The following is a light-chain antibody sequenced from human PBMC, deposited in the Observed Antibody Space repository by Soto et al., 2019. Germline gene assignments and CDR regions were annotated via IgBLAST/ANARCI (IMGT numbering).Light chain of an antibody. CDR3: CSYTTSSTYV. Sequence: QSVLTQPASVSGSPGQSIAISCTGTSSDVGAYNYVSWYQQHPGKAPKLMIYDVNNRPSGVSNRFSGSKSGNTASLTISGLQAEDEADYYCCSYTTSSTYVFGTGTKGTVL. CDR1: SSDVGAYNY. J-gene: IGLJ1*01. V-gene: IGLV2-14*03. CDR2: DVN.